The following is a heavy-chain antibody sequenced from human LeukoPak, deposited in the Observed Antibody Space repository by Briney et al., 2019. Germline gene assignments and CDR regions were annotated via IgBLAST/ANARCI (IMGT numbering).Heavy chain of an antibody. D-gene: IGHD3-16*02. CDR2: ISYSGST. CDR1: GGSISSYY. V-gene: IGHV4-59*01. CDR3: ARYIWGSYPTFEDY. J-gene: IGHJ4*02. Sequence: SETLSLTCTVSGGSISSYYWSWIRQPPGKGLELIGYISYSGSTNYNPSLKSRVTISVDTSKNQFSLNLSSVTAADTAVYYCARYIWGSYPTFEDYWGQGTLVTVSS.